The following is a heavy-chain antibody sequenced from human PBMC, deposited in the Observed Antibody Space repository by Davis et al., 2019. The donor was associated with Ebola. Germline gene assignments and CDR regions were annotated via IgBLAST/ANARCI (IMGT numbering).Heavy chain of an antibody. CDR2: ISYDGSNK. CDR3: SIWNDFWSGYPDAFDI. D-gene: IGHD3-3*01. Sequence: PGGSLRLSCAASGFTFSSYGMHWVRQAPGKGLEWVAVISYDGSNKYYADSAKGRFTISRDNAKNSLYLQMNSLRAEDTAVYYCSIWNDFWSGYPDAFDIWGQGTMVTVSS. CDR1: GFTFSSYG. J-gene: IGHJ3*02. V-gene: IGHV3-30*03.